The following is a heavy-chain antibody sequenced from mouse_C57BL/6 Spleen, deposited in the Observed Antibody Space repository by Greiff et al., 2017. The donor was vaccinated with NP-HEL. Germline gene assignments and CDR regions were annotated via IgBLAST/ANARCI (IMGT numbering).Heavy chain of an antibody. V-gene: IGHV8-12*01. CDR1: GFSLSTSGMG. CDR2: SDWDDAK. Sequence: QVTLKVSGPGILQSSQTLSLTCSFSGFSLSTSGMGVSWIRQPSGKGLEWLAHSDWDDAKRPNPFLKRRLTISKDTSRNQVFLKITSVDTADTAIYYCARRGIGNAMDDWGQGTSVTVSS. J-gene: IGHJ4*01. CDR3: ARRGIGNAMDD.